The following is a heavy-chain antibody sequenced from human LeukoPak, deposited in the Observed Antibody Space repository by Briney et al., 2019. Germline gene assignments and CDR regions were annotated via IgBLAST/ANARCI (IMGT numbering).Heavy chain of an antibody. D-gene: IGHD2-21*01. CDR1: GFTVSSNY. CDR2: IYSGGST. Sequence: PGGSLRLSSAASGFTVSSNYMSWVRQAPGKGLEWVSVIYSGGSTYYADSVKGRFTISRDNSKDTLYLQMNSLRVEDTAVYYCARVSFRYYFDYWGQGTLVTVSS. CDR3: ARVSFRYYFDY. J-gene: IGHJ4*02. V-gene: IGHV3-53*01.